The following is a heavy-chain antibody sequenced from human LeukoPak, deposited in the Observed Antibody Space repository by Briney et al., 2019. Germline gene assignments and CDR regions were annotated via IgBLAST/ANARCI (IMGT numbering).Heavy chain of an antibody. CDR1: GFTFDDYT. CDR2: ISWNSGSI. J-gene: IGHJ4*02. V-gene: IGHV3-9*01. D-gene: IGHD1-26*01. Sequence: GGSLRLSCAASGFTFDDYTMHWVRQAPGKGLEWVSGISWNSGSIVYADSVKGRFTTSRDNAKNSLHLQMNSLRAEDTALYYCAKATNPIVGATDYWGQGTLVTVSS. CDR3: AKATNPIVGATDY.